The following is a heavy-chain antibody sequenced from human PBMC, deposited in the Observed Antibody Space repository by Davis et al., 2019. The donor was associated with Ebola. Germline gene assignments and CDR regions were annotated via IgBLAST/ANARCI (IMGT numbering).Heavy chain of an antibody. V-gene: IGHV4-59*01. CDR1: GGSISSYY. Sequence: MPSETLSLTCTVSGGSISSYYWSWIRQPPGKGLEWIGEINHSGSTSYNPSLKSRVTISVDTSKNQFSLKLSSVTAADTAVYYCARDSSGYYYFDYWGQGTLVTVSS. CDR2: INHSGST. J-gene: IGHJ4*02. D-gene: IGHD3-22*01. CDR3: ARDSSGYYYFDY.